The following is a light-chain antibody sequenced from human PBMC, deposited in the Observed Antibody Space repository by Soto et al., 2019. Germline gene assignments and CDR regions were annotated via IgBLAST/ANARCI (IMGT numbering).Light chain of an antibody. Sequence: DIQIPHYPSTLSASVGDRVTITCRASQSISSWLAWYQQKPGNAPKLLIYDASSLESGVQSRFSGSGSGTEFTLTISSLQPDDCATYYCQSGYTFGQGTKVDIK. CDR1: QSISSW. V-gene: IGKV1-5*01. CDR3: QSGYT. CDR2: DAS. J-gene: IGKJ2*01.